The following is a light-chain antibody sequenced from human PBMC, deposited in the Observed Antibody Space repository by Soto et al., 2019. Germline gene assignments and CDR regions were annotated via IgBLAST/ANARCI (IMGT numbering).Light chain of an antibody. CDR3: CSYAGSSTFQ. J-gene: IGLJ2*01. Sequence: QSALTQPASVSGSPGQSITISCTGTSSDVGSYNLVSWYQQHPGKAPKLMIYEGSKRPSGVSNRFSGSKSGNTASLTNSGLQAEDEADYYCCSYAGSSTFQFGGGTKLTVL. V-gene: IGLV2-23*03. CDR1: SSDVGSYNL. CDR2: EGS.